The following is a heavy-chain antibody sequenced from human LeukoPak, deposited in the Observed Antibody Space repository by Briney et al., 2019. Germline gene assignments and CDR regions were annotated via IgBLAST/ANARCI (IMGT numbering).Heavy chain of an antibody. D-gene: IGHD2-2*01. CDR3: AKERSPNIVVVPAVLH. J-gene: IGHJ4*02. V-gene: IGHV3-30*02. CDR2: IRYDGSNK. Sequence: PGRSLRLSCAASGFTFSSYGMHWVRQAPGKGLEWVAFIRYDGSNKYYADSVKGRFTISRDNSKNTLYLQMNSLRAEDTAVYYCAKERSPNIVVVPAVLHWGQGTLVTVSS. CDR1: GFTFSSYG.